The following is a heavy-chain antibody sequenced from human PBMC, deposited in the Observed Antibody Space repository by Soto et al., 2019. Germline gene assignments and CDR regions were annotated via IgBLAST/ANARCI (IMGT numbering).Heavy chain of an antibody. V-gene: IGHV1-46*01. CDR2: INPSGDT. D-gene: IGHD2-15*01. Sequence: ASVKVSCKASGDTFTSYYMHWVRQAPGQGLEWMGIINPSGDTSYAQKFQGRVTMTRDTSTSTVYMELSSLRSGDTAVYYCATVYCSGGGCYGIDYWGQGTLVTVSS. J-gene: IGHJ4*02. CDR1: GDTFTSYY. CDR3: ATVYCSGGGCYGIDY.